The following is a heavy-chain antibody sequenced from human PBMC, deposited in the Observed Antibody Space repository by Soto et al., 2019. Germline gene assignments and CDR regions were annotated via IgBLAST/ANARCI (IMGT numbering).Heavy chain of an antibody. Sequence: EVQLVESGGGLVQPGGSLRLSCAASGFTFSNSEMNWARKAPGRGLEWVGRIRTRTHGETTAYAAPVTDRFTISRDDSTNTLYLQMNSLKTEDTAVYYCTTLNWYTNYFFDNWGRGTLVTVSS. D-gene: IGHD1-1*01. CDR3: TTLNWYTNYFFDN. J-gene: IGHJ4*02. CDR2: IRTRTHGETT. CDR1: GFTFSNSE. V-gene: IGHV3-15*01.